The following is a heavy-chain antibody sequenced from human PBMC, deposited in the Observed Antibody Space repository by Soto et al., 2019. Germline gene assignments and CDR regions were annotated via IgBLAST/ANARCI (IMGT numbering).Heavy chain of an antibody. J-gene: IGHJ4*02. CDR2: IYYSGST. CDR3: ARLRYDSSGYYYPDY. V-gene: IGHV4-39*01. Sequence: SETLSLTCTVSGGSISSSSYYWGWIRQPPGKGLEWIGSIYYSGSTYYNPSLKSRVTISVDTSKNQFSLKLSSVTAADTAVYYCARLRYDSSGYYYPDYWGQGTLVTVSS. D-gene: IGHD3-22*01. CDR1: GGSISSSSYY.